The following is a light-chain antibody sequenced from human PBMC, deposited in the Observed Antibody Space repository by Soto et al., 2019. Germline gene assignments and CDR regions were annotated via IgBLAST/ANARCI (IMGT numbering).Light chain of an antibody. CDR2: GNS. V-gene: IGLV1-40*01. J-gene: IGLJ2*01. Sequence: QSVLTQPPSVSGAPGQRVTISCTGSSSNIGAGYDVHWYQQLPGTAPKLLIYGNSNRTSVVPDRFSGSKSGTSASLAITGLQAEDEADYYCQSYDSSLSGSVFGGGTKITVL. CDR3: QSYDSSLSGSV. CDR1: SSNIGAGYD.